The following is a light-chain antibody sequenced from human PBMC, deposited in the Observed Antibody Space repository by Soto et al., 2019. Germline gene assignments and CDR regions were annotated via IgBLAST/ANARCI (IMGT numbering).Light chain of an antibody. CDR2: RNN. J-gene: IGLJ3*02. CDR1: SSNIGSHT. Sequence: QSVLTQPPSASGTPGQRVTISCSGSSSNIGSHTVNWYQQLPGTAPKLLMYRNNQRPSGVPDRFSGSKSGTSASLAISGLQSEDEADYYCAAWDDSLNGRLFGGGTKVTVL. V-gene: IGLV1-44*01. CDR3: AAWDDSLNGRL.